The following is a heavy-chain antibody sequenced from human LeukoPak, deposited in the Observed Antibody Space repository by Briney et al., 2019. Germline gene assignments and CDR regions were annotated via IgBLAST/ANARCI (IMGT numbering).Heavy chain of an antibody. CDR3: ARDQVVVVISFLYERSGYFDY. CDR2: IYYSGST. CDR1: GFTFSIDAM. J-gene: IGHJ4*02. Sequence: GSLRLSCAASGFTFSIDAMSWVRQAPGRGLEWVGSIYYSGSTYYNPSLKSRVTISVDTSKNQFSLKLSSVTAADTAVYYCARDQVVVVISFLYERSGYFDYWGQGTLVTVSS. D-gene: IGHD3-22*01. V-gene: IGHV4-39*07.